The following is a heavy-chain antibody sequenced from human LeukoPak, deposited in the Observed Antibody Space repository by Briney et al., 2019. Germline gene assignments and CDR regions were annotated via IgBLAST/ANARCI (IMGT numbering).Heavy chain of an antibody. Sequence: SETLSLTCTVSGGSISSYYWSWIRQPPGKGLEWIGYIYYSGSTNYKPSLKSRVTISVDTSKNQFSLKLSSVTAADTAVYYCARNREYSSWWWFDPWGQGTLVTVSS. CDR3: ARNREYSSWWWFDP. CDR2: IYYSGST. D-gene: IGHD6-13*01. J-gene: IGHJ5*02. CDR1: GGSISSYY. V-gene: IGHV4-59*01.